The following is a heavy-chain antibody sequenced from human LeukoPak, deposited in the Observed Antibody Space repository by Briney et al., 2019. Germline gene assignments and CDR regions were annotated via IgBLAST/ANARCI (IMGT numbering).Heavy chain of an antibody. J-gene: IGHJ6*03. V-gene: IGHV1-18*01. D-gene: IGHD6-6*01. Sequence: ASVKVSCKASGYTFTSYGISWVRQAPGQGLEWMGWISAYNGNTNYAQKLQGRVTMTTDTSTSTAYMELRSLRSDDTAVYYCARDRRIAAKYYYMDVWGKGTTVTVSS. CDR2: ISAYNGNT. CDR3: ARDRRIAAKYYYMDV. CDR1: GYTFTSYG.